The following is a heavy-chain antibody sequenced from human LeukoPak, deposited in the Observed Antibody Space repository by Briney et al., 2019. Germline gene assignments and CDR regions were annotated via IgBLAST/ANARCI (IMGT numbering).Heavy chain of an antibody. J-gene: IGHJ4*02. Sequence: SETLSLTCTVSGGSISSYYWSWIRQPPGPGLERIGYIYYSGSTNYNPSLKSRVTIPADTSKNQCPLKLSSVTAADTAVYYCARGHDYYYSSSYYYEGGGDLYYFDYWGQGTLVTVS. CDR2: IYYSGST. V-gene: IGHV4-59*01. CDR1: GGSISSYY. CDR3: ARGHDYYYSSSYYYEGGGDLYYFDY. D-gene: IGHD3-22*01.